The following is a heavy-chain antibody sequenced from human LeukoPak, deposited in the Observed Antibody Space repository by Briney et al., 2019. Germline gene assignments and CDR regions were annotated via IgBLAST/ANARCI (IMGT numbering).Heavy chain of an antibody. CDR2: ISSSSSCI. V-gene: IGHV3-21*01. Sequence: GGSLRLSCAASGFTFSSYSMNWVRQAPGKGLEWVSSISSSSSCIYYADSVKGRFTISRDNAKNSLYLQMNSLRAEDTAVYYCAREGSGSLYPNWFDPWGQGTLVTVSS. CDR1: GFTFSSYS. CDR3: AREGSGSLYPNWFDP. D-gene: IGHD3-10*01. J-gene: IGHJ5*02.